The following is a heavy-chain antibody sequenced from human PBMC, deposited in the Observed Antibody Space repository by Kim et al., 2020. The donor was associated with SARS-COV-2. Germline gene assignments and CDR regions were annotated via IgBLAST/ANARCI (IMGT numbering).Heavy chain of an antibody. CDR1: GFTFDDYT. Sequence: GGSLRLSCAASGFTFDDYTMHWVRQAPGKGLEWVSLISWDGGSTYYADSVKGRFTISRDNSKNSLYLQMNSLRTEDTALYYCAKGTIAVAGTQSLDYWGQGTLGTVSS. V-gene: IGHV3-43*01. CDR3: AKGTIAVAGTQSLDY. D-gene: IGHD6-19*01. CDR2: ISWDGGST. J-gene: IGHJ4*02.